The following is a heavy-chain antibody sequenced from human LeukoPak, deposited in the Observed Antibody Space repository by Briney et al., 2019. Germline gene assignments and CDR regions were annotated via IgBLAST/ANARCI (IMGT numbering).Heavy chain of an antibody. V-gene: IGHV1-8*01. CDR3: ARGRLGYCSSTSCYAGWFDP. CDR1: GYTFTSYN. Sequence: ASVKVSRKASGYTFTSYNINWVRQATGQGLEWMGWMNPNSGNTGYAQEFQGRVTMTRNTSISTAYMELSSLRSEDTAVYYCARGRLGYCSSTSCYAGWFDPWGQGTLVTVSS. D-gene: IGHD2-2*01. CDR2: MNPNSGNT. J-gene: IGHJ5*02.